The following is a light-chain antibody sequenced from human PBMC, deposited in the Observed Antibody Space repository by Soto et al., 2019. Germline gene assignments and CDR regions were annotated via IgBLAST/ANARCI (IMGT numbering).Light chain of an antibody. J-gene: IGKJ1*01. CDR1: ESIRTF. CDR3: QQYSSPPQT. Sequence: EIVLTQSPATLSLSPGERAILSSRASESIRTFLAWYQQKPGQAPRLLIYGASSRATGIPDRFSGSGSGTDFTLTISRLEPEDFAMYFCQQYSSPPQTFGQGTKVEIK. V-gene: IGKV3-20*01. CDR2: GAS.